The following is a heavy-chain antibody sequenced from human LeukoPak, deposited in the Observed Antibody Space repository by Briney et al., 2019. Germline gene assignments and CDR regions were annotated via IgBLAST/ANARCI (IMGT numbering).Heavy chain of an antibody. J-gene: IGHJ4*02. V-gene: IGHV6-1*01. D-gene: IGHD5-12*01. CDR1: GDSVSSNSAA. CDR3: ARGQVDIVATNFDY. CDR2: TYYRSKWYN. Sequence: HSQTLSLTCAISGDSVSSNSAAWNWIRQSPSRGLEWLGRTYYRSKWYNDYAVSVKSRITINPDTLKNQFSLKLSSVTAADTAVYYCARGQVDIVATNFDYWGQGTLVTVSS.